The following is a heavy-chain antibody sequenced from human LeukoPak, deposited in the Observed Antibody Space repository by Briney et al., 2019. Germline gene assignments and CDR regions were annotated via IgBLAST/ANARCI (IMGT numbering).Heavy chain of an antibody. CDR3: ATGVATAFTY. CDR1: GYIFTAYY. D-gene: IGHD5-18*01. V-gene: IGHV1-2*02. Sequence: ASVKVSCKASGYIFTAYYIHWVRQAPGQGLEWMAFINPNSGDTYSAPQFQGRVTMTRDTSISTASMELSWLGSDDTAVYYCATGVATAFTYWGQGTLVTVSS. J-gene: IGHJ4*02. CDR2: INPNSGDT.